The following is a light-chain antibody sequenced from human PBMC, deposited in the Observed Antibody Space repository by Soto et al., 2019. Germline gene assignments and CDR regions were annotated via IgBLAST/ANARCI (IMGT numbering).Light chain of an antibody. CDR3: QVWDSGSDHYV. CDR1: KIANKN. Sequence: SYELPQPPSVSVAPGQTARITCGGDKIANKNVHWYQQKAGQAPVLVVFDDADRPSGIPDRFSGSYSGDTAALTVSRVEAGDEADYYCQVWDSGSDHYVFGAGTKVTVL. J-gene: IGLJ1*01. CDR2: DDA. V-gene: IGLV3-21*02.